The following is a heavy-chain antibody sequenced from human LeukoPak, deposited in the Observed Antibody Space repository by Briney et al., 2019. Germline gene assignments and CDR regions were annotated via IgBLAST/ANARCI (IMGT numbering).Heavy chain of an antibody. Sequence: SETLSLTCTVSGGSISSSSYYWGWIRQPPGKGLEWIGSIYYSGSTYYNPSLKSRVTISVDTSKNQFSLKLSSVTAADTAVYYCAREGIRYFDYWGQGTLVTVSS. J-gene: IGHJ4*02. D-gene: IGHD5-18*01. CDR2: IYYSGST. CDR1: GGSISSSSYY. CDR3: AREGIRYFDY. V-gene: IGHV4-39*02.